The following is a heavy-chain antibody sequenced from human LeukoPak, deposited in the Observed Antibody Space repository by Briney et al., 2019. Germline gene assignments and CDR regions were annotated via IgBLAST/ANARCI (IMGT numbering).Heavy chain of an antibody. CDR1: GYTFTGYY. Sequence: ASVKVSCKASGYTFTGYYIHWVRQAPGQGLEWMGWINPNSGGTKSAQRFQGRVTMSRDTSTSTAFMELSSLRSHDTAMYYCASHSSSRVSWIWGQGTMVTVSS. CDR3: ASHSSSRVSWI. V-gene: IGHV1-2*02. D-gene: IGHD6-13*01. J-gene: IGHJ3*02. CDR2: INPNSGGT.